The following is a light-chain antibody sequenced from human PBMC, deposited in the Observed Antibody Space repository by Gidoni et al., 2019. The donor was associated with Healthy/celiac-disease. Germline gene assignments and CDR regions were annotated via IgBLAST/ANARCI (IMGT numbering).Light chain of an antibody. V-gene: IGKV2-28*01. CDR1: QSLLHSNGYKY. Sequence: DSVMTQSPLSLPVTPGETASIYCRSSQSLLHSNGYKYLDWYLQKPGQSPQLLIYLGSNRASGVPDRFSGSGSGTDFTLKISRVEAEDVGVYYCMQALQTPRTFGQGTKVEIK. CDR2: LGS. CDR3: MQALQTPRT. J-gene: IGKJ1*01.